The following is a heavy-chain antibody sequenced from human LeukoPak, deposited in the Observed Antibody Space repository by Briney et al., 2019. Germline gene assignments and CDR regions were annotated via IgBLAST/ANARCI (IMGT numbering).Heavy chain of an antibody. CDR1: GYTFTNNY. CDR2: IYPRDGST. V-gene: IGHV1-46*01. Sequence: ASVKVSCKASGYTFTNNYLHWVRQAPGQGLEWMGMIYPRDGSTSYAQNFQGRVTVTRDTSTTTVHMELRGLRFEDTAVYYCARDQEGFDYWGQGTVVTVSS. CDR3: ARDQEGFDY. J-gene: IGHJ4*02.